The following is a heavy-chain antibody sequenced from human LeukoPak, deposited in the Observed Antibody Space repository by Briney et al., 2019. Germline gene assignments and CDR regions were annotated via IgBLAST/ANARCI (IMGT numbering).Heavy chain of an antibody. CDR3: ARVGLLRAFDI. V-gene: IGHV4-59*01. J-gene: IGHJ3*02. CDR2: AYYSGSA. Sequence: PSETLSLTCTVSGGSITSYYWSWLRQSPGKGLEWIGHAYYSGSANNNPSLRSRVTISVDTSKSQFSLTLRSVTAADTAMYYCARVGLLRAFDIWGQGTKVTVSS. D-gene: IGHD2-15*01. CDR1: GGSITSYY.